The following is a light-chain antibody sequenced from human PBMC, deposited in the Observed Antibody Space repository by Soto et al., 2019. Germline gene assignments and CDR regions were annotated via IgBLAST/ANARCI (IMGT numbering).Light chain of an antibody. CDR2: GAS. J-gene: IGKJ1*01. CDR3: QQFGTSPLWT. V-gene: IGKV3-20*01. CDR1: QSVSSTF. Sequence: EIVLTQSPGTLSLSPGERATLSCRASQSVSSTFLAWLQQKPGQAPSLLIYGASSRATGIPARFSGSGSGTDFTLTINRLEPEDFAVYYCQQFGTSPLWTFGQGTKVEIK.